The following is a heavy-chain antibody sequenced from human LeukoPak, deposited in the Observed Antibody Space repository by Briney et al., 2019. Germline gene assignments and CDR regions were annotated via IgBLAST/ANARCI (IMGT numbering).Heavy chain of an antibody. J-gene: IGHJ6*02. CDR3: ARVKSYCSSTSCYVRRPYYYYGMDV. V-gene: IGHV4-34*01. D-gene: IGHD2-2*01. CDR2: INHSGST. CDR1: GGSFSGYY. Sequence: SETLSLTCAVYGGSFSGYYWSWIRQPPGKGLEWIGEINHSGSTNYNPSLKSRVTISVDTSKNQFSLKLSSVTAADTAVYYCARVKSYCSSTSCYVRRPYYYYGMDVWGQGTTVTVSS.